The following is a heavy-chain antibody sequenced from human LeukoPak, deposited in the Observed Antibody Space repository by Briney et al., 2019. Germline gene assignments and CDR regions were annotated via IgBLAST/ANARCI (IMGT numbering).Heavy chain of an antibody. CDR1: GYSFTSYW. CDR2: IYPGDSDT. CDR3: ARHRPYDFWSGYQYYFDY. D-gene: IGHD3-3*01. J-gene: IGHJ4*02. V-gene: IGHV5-51*01. Sequence: GESLKISCKGSGYSFTSYWIGWVRQMPGKGLEWMGIIYPGDSDTRYSPSFQGQVTISADKSISTAYLQWSSLKASDTAMYYCARHRPYDFWSGYQYYFDYWGQGTLVTVSS.